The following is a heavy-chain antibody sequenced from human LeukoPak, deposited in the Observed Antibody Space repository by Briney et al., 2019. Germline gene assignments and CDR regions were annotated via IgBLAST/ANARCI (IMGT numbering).Heavy chain of an antibody. Sequence: GGSLRLSCAASGFTFSNYALSWVRQAPGKGLEWVSGISGGGGSTYYADSVKGRFTISRDKSKNTLYLQMDSLRAEDTAVYYCAKVRDSATVTGRFDNWGQGNMVTVSS. J-gene: IGHJ5*02. V-gene: IGHV3-23*01. D-gene: IGHD4-17*01. CDR2: ISGGGGST. CDR3: AKVRDSATVTGRFDN. CDR1: GFTFSNYA.